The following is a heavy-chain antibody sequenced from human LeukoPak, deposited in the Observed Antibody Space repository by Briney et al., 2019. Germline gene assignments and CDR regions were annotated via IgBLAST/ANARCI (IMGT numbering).Heavy chain of an antibody. Sequence: GGSLRLSCAASGFSFGNHAMIWVRQAAGKGLEWVSVVSGSGDTTHYADSVRGRFTISRDNSKSTLSLQMNSLRAEDTAIYYCATYRQVLLPFESWGQGTLVTVSS. CDR2: VSGSGDTT. CDR1: GFSFGNHA. CDR3: ATYRQVLLPFES. J-gene: IGHJ4*02. V-gene: IGHV3-23*01. D-gene: IGHD2-8*02.